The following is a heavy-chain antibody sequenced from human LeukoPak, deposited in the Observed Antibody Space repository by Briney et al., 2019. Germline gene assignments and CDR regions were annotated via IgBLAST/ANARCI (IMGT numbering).Heavy chain of an antibody. V-gene: IGHV3-23*01. D-gene: IGHD4-17*01. CDR2: LSGSGGST. CDR1: GFTFSSHA. Sequence: GGSLRLSCAASGFTFSSHAMSWVRQAPGKGLVWVSSLSGSGGSTYHADSVKGRFSISRDNSKNTLYLQLNSLRAEDTAVYYCAKGGSTSRVTTSRVVFGYYYYMDVWGKGTPVTVSS. J-gene: IGHJ6*03. CDR3: AKGGSTSRVTTSRVVFGYYYYMDV.